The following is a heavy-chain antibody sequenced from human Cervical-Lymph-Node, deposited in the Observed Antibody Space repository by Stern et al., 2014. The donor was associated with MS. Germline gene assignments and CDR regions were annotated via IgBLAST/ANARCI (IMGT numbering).Heavy chain of an antibody. V-gene: IGHV3-30*18. Sequence: VQLVESGGGVVQPGRSLRLSCAASGFTFSTYAMHWVRQAPGKGLEWAAVISYDGSSKYYADSVKGRFTISRDNSKSTLYLQMGSLRPEDTAVYYCANTDSPAEGPYYFYYGMDVWGQGTTVTVSS. J-gene: IGHJ6*02. CDR2: ISYDGSSK. CDR1: GFTFSTYA. CDR3: ANTDSPAEGPYYFYYGMDV. D-gene: IGHD4-11*01.